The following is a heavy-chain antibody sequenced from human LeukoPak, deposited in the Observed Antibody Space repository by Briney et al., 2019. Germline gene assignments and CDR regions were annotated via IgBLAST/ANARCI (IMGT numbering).Heavy chain of an antibody. V-gene: IGHV3-21*01. CDR3: ASQASSSWYGNWFDP. J-gene: IGHJ5*02. CDR2: ISSSSSHI. CDR1: GFTFSSYS. Sequence: GGSLRLSCAASGFTFSSYSMNWVRQAPGKGLEWVSSISSSSSHIYYADSVKGRFTISRDNAKNSLYLQMNSLRAEDTAVYYCASQASSSWYGNWFDPWGQGTLVTVPS. D-gene: IGHD6-13*01.